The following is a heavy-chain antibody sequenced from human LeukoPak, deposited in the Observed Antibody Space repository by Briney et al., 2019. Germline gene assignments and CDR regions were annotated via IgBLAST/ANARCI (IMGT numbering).Heavy chain of an antibody. J-gene: IGHJ4*02. V-gene: IGHV1-46*01. D-gene: IGHD5-24*01. CDR3: ARALEEMDLWGPPKQ. CDR1: GYTFTSYD. Sequence: ASVKVSCKASGYTFTSYDMHWVRQAPGQGLEWMGIINPSGGSTSYAQKFQGRVTMTRDTSTSTVYMELSSLRSEDTAVYYCARALEEMDLWGPPKQWGQRTLVTVSS. CDR2: INPSGGST.